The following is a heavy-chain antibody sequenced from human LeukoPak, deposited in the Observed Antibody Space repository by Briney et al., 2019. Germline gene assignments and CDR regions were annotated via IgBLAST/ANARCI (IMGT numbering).Heavy chain of an antibody. Sequence: ASVEVSCKASGYTFTSYDINWVRQATGQGLEWMGWMNPNSGNTGYAQKFQGRVTMTRNTSISTAYMELSSLRSEDTAVYYCASRAMVRGVSGENWFDPWGQGTLVTVSS. CDR2: MNPNSGNT. D-gene: IGHD3-10*01. CDR3: ASRAMVRGVSGENWFDP. V-gene: IGHV1-8*01. CDR1: GYTFTSYD. J-gene: IGHJ5*02.